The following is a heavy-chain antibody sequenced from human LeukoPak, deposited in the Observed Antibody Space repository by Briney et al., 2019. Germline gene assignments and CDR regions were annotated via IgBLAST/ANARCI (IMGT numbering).Heavy chain of an antibody. D-gene: IGHD6-6*01. CDR2: IYYSGST. CDR3: ARAQGFLSSSSCFDY. Sequence: SETLSLTCTVSGGSISSHYWSGIRHPPGKGLEWTGYIYYSGSTNYNPSLKSRVTISVDTSKNQFSLKMSSVTAADTAVYYCARAQGFLSSSSCFDYWGQGTLVTVSS. V-gene: IGHV4-59*11. J-gene: IGHJ4*02. CDR1: GGSISSHY.